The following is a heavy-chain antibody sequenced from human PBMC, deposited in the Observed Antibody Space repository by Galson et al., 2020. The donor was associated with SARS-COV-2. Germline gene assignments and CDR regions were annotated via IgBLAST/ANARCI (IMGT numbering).Heavy chain of an antibody. D-gene: IGHD3-22*01. CDR1: GFTFSSYG. V-gene: IGHV3-33*01. Sequence: GKSLKISCAASGFTFSSYGLQRVRQAPGKGQEWVAAIWYDRSNKYYADSVKGRFTISRDNSKNTLYLQMHSLRAEDTAVYYCARDLAPGSSGYYSFMDVWGKGTTVTISS. CDR3: ARDLAPGSSGYYSFMDV. J-gene: IGHJ6*03. CDR2: IWYDRSNK.